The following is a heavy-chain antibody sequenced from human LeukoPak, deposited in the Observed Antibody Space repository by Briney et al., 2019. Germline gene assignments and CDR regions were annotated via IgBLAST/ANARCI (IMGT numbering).Heavy chain of an antibody. D-gene: IGHD2-15*01. J-gene: IGHJ6*02. Sequence: SETLSLTCAVSGGSISSGGYSWSWIRQPPGKGLEWIGYIYHSGSTYHNPSLKSRVTISVDRSKNQFSLKLSSVTAADTAVYYCARALVVPPYYYYGMDVWGQGTTVTVSS. V-gene: IGHV4-30-2*01. CDR1: GGSISSGGYS. CDR2: IYHSGST. CDR3: ARALVVPPYYYYGMDV.